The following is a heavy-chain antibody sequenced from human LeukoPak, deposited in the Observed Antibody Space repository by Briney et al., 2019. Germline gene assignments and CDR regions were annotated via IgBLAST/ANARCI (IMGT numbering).Heavy chain of an antibody. Sequence: ASVKVSCKASGYTFTSYGISWVRQAPGQGLEWMGWISAYNGNTNYAQKLQGRVTMTTDTSTSTAYMELSSLRSEDTAVYYCARGWLRDYYFDYWGQGTLVTVSS. CDR1: GYTFTSYG. V-gene: IGHV1-18*01. CDR2: ISAYNGNT. D-gene: IGHD5-24*01. CDR3: ARGWLRDYYFDY. J-gene: IGHJ4*02.